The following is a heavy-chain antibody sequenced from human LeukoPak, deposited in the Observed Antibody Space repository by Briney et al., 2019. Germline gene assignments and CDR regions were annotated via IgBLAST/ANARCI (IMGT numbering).Heavy chain of an antibody. J-gene: IGHJ3*02. CDR2: ISWNSGSI. CDR3: VREVGRSSGQWLADAFDI. CDR1: GFTFDAYA. V-gene: IGHV3-9*01. Sequence: PGGSLRLSCAASGFTFDAYAMHWVRHAPGKGLEWGSGISWNSGSIGSADSVKGRFTISRDNAKNSLYLQMNSLRADAAAVYYCVREVGRSSGQWLADAFDIWGQGTMVTVSP. D-gene: IGHD6-19*01.